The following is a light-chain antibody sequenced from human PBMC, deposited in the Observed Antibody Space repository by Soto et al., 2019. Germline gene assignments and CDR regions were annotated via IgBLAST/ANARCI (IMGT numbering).Light chain of an antibody. CDR2: EVA. CDR3: SSYTIPSTRV. CDR1: STDVGGYTY. Sequence: QSVLTQPASVSGSPGQSITISCTGTSTDVGGYTYVSWYQQHPGKAPKLMIYEVAKRPSGVSNRFSGSKSGNTASLTISGLQAEDEADYYCSSYTIPSTRVFGGGTQLTVL. V-gene: IGLV2-14*01. J-gene: IGLJ2*01.